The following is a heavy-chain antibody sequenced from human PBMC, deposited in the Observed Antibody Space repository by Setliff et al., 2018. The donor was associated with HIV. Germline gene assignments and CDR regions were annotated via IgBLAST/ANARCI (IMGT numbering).Heavy chain of an antibody. CDR2: IYYSGST. J-gene: IGHJ4*02. D-gene: IGHD1-1*01. CDR3: ARERLSRLGFDY. Sequence: SETLSLTCTVSGGSITSGNYFWTWIRQPAGKGLEWIGSIYYSGSTNYNPSLKSRVTISVDTSKNQFSLKLSSVTAADTAVYYCARERLSRLGFDYWGQGTLVTVSS. CDR1: GGSITSGNYF. V-gene: IGHV4-61*10.